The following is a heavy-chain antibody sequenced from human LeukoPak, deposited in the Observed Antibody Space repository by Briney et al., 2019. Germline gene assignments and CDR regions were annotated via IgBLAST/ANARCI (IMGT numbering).Heavy chain of an antibody. CDR2: INWNGGSI. J-gene: IGHJ4*02. V-gene: IGHV3-20*04. CDR3: ARKTGDPDY. Sequence: GGSLRLSCAASGFTFDDYGMSWVRQAPGKGLEWVSGINWNGGSIDYADSVKGRFTIPRDNAKNSLYLQMNSLRGEDTALYYCARKTGDPDYWGQGTLVTVSS. CDR1: GFTFDDYG. D-gene: IGHD7-27*01.